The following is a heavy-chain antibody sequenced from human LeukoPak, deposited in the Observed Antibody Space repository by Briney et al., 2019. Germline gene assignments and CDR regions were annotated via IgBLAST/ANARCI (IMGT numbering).Heavy chain of an antibody. CDR1: GYTSTSYY. CDR3: ARDSGTTNAFDI. CDR2: INPSAGST. Sequence: GASVKVSCKPSGYTSTSYYMHWVRQAPGQGLERMGIINPSAGSTSYAQKFQGRVTMTRDTSTSTVYMELSSLRSEDTAIYYCARDSGTTNAFDIWGQGTLVTVSS. V-gene: IGHV1-46*01. J-gene: IGHJ3*02. D-gene: IGHD1/OR15-1a*01.